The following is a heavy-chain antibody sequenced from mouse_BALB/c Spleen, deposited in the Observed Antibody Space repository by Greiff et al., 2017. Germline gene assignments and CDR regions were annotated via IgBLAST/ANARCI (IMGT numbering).Heavy chain of an antibody. CDR2: ISYSGST. CDR3: AITTVVAMDY. J-gene: IGHJ4*01. CDR1: GYSITSDYA. V-gene: IGHV3-2*02. D-gene: IGHD1-1*01. Sequence: EVQLQESGPGLVKPSQSLSLTCTVTGYSITSDYAWNWIRQFPGNKLEWMGYISYSGSTSYNPSLKSRISITRDTSKNQFFLQLNSVTTEDTATYYCAITTVVAMDYWGQGTSVTVSS.